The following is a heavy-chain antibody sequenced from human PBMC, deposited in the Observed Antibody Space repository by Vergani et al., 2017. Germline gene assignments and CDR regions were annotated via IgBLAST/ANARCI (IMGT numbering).Heavy chain of an antibody. CDR3: AKDAVADYYDSSGYYSYYYYYGIDF. V-gene: IGHV3-23*01. J-gene: IGHJ6*02. D-gene: IGHD3-22*01. CDR2: ISGSGGST. CDR1: GFTFSSYA. Sequence: EVQLLESGGGLVQPGGSLRLSCAASGFTFSSYAMSWVRQAPGKGLEWVSAISGSGGSTYYADSVKGRFTIPRDNSKNTLYLQMNSVRAEDTAVYYWAKDAVADYYDSSGYYSYYYYYGIDFWGQGTTVTVSS.